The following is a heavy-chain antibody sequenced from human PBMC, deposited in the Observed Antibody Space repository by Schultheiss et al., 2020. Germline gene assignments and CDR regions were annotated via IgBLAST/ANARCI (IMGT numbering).Heavy chain of an antibody. CDR2: IYPGDSDT. D-gene: IGHD4-17*01. CDR3: ARHSMTTVTTPFDY. J-gene: IGHJ4*02. CDR1: GYNFTSYW. Sequence: GGSLRLSCKGSGYNFTSYWIGWVRQMPGKGLEWMGIIYPGDSDTRYSPSFQGQVTISADKSISTAYLQWSSLKASDTAMYYCARHSMTTVTTPFDYWGQGTLVTVSS. V-gene: IGHV5-51*01.